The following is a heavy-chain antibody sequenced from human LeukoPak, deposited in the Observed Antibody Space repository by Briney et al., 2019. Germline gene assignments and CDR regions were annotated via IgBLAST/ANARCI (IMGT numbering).Heavy chain of an antibody. CDR1: GGSISSSSYY. CDR3: ARDRVTMVRGVMDY. CDR2: IYYSGST. D-gene: IGHD3-10*01. J-gene: IGHJ4*02. Sequence: SETLSLTCTVSGGSISSSSYYWGWIRQPPGKGQEWIGSIYYSGSTYYNPSLKSRVTISVDTSKNQFSLKLSSVTAADTAVYYCARDRVTMVRGVMDYWGQGTLVTVSS. V-gene: IGHV4-39*07.